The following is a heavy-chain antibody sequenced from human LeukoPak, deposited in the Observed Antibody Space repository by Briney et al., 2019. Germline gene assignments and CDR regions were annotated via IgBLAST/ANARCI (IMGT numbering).Heavy chain of an antibody. J-gene: IGHJ5*02. CDR1: GFTFSSYA. Sequence: GGSLRLSCAASGFTFSSYAMHWVRQAPGKGLEWVAVISYDGSNKYYADSVKGRFTISRDNAKNTLYLQMNSLRAEDTAVYYCARSPSVRGVISPWGQGTLVTVSS. V-gene: IGHV3-30-3*01. CDR2: ISYDGSNK. CDR3: ARSPSVRGVISP. D-gene: IGHD3-10*01.